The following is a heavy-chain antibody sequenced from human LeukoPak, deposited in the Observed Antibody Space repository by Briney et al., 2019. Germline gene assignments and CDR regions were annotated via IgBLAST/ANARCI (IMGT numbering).Heavy chain of an antibody. CDR1: GFTFGDYG. J-gene: IGHJ4*02. Sequence: GGSLRLSCAASGFTFGDYGMSWVRQAPGKGLEWVSGINWNGGSTGYADSVKGRFTISRDNAKNSLYLQMNSLRAEDTAVYYCARLTYYYGSGSYGTCFDYWGQGTLVTVSS. D-gene: IGHD3-10*01. CDR2: INWNGGST. V-gene: IGHV3-20*04. CDR3: ARLTYYYGSGSYGTCFDY.